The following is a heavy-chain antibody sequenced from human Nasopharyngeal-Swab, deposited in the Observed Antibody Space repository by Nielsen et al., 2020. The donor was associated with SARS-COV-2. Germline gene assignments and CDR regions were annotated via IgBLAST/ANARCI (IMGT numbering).Heavy chain of an antibody. V-gene: IGHV4-59*01. D-gene: IGHD6-13*01. Sequence: SQTLSLTCAIPCGYLSSYSWSWIRLPPGKGLEWIGYIYYSGSTNYRPSLKSRVTISVDTSKNQFSLKLNSVTAADTAVYYCARTAGYYYMDVWGKGTTVTVSS. CDR3: ARTAGYYYMDV. J-gene: IGHJ6*03. CDR2: IYYSGST. CDR1: CGYLSSYS.